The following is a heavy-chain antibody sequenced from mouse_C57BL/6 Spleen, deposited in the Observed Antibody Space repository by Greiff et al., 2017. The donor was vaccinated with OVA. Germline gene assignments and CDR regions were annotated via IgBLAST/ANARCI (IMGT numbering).Heavy chain of an antibody. Sequence: EVQRVESGGGLVKPGGSLKLSCAASGFTFSSYAMSWVRQTPEKRLEWVATISDGGSYTYYPDNVKGRFTISRDNAKNNLYLQMSHLKSEDTAMYYCAREYGNRFDYWGQGTTLTVSS. J-gene: IGHJ2*01. CDR2: ISDGGSYT. CDR3: AREYGNRFDY. CDR1: GFTFSSYA. D-gene: IGHD2-10*02. V-gene: IGHV5-4*01.